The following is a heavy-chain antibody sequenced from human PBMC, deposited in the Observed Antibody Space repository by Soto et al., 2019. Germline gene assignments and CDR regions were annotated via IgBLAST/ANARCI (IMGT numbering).Heavy chain of an antibody. J-gene: IGHJ3*02. CDR3: ARDRTYCGGDCYSSSYAFDI. CDR1: GGTFSSYA. V-gene: IGHV1-69*13. CDR2: IIPIFGTA. D-gene: IGHD2-21*02. Sequence: SVRVSCKXSGGTFSSYAISWVRQAPGQGLEWMGGIIPIFGTANYAQKFQGRVTITADESTSTAYMELSSLRSEDTAVYYCARDRTYCGGDCYSSSYAFDIWGQGTMVTVSS.